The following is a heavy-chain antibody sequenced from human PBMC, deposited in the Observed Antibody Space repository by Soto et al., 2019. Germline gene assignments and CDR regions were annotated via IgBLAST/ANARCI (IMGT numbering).Heavy chain of an antibody. CDR3: ARVKFTAMAYDY. CDR1: GYIFTNYD. J-gene: IGHJ4*02. V-gene: IGHV1-8*01. CDR2: ISPNSGNT. D-gene: IGHD5-18*01. Sequence: ASVKVSCKASGYIFTNYDINWVRQATGQGLEYLGWISPNSGNTGYVQKFKGRVTMTRNTSINTAYMELNSLRSEDTAVYYCARVKFTAMAYDYWGQGTLVTVSS.